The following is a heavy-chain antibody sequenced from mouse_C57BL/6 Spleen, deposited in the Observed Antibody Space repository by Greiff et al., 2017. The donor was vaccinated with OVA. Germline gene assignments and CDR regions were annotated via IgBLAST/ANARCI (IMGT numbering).Heavy chain of an antibody. D-gene: IGHD3-2*02. J-gene: IGHJ2*01. V-gene: IGHV1-82*01. CDR2: IYPGDGDT. Sequence: QVQLKQSGPELVKPGASVKISCKASGYAFSSSWMNWVKQRPGKGLEWIGRIYPGDGDTNYNGKFKGKATLTADKSSSTAYMQLSSLTSEDSAVYFCAREAQAPYYVDYWGQGTTLTVSS. CDR1: GYAFSSSW. CDR3: AREAQAPYYVDY.